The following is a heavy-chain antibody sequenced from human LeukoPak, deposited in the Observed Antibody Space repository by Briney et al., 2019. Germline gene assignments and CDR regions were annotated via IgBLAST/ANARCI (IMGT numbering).Heavy chain of an antibody. CDR2: ISAYYGSS. V-gene: IGHV1-18*01. CDR1: GYSFPAYG. Sequence: GASVKVSCKTSGYSFPAYGISWVRQAPGQGVECLGWISAYYGSSHCAQQFPGRVTLTRDISTSTAYMELRSLRSDDTAMYYCVRESEPISQIIVFSFWGQGTLVTVSS. CDR3: VRESEPISQIIVFSF. D-gene: IGHD2/OR15-2a*01. J-gene: IGHJ4*01.